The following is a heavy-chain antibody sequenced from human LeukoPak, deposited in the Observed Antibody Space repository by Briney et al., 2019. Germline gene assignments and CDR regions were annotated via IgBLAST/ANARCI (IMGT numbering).Heavy chain of an antibody. Sequence: GGSLRLSCAASGFSFSNYAMSWVRQAPGKGLEWVSAISPSGDDTHYSGSVRGRFSISRDNSKNTMYLQMNSLGDDDTAIYYCAREVVTPLLTLDHWGQGTLVTVSS. CDR1: GFSFSNYA. CDR2: ISPSGDDT. CDR3: AREVVTPLLTLDH. D-gene: IGHD2-21*02. J-gene: IGHJ4*02. V-gene: IGHV3-23*01.